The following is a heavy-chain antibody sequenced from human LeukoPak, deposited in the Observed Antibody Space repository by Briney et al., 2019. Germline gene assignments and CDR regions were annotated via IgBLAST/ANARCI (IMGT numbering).Heavy chain of an antibody. J-gene: IGHJ4*02. CDR2: IYYSGST. Sequence: SETLSLTCTVSGDSISSYYWSWIRQPPGKEPEWIGYIYYSGSTNYNPSLKSRVTMSVDTSKNQFSLKLTSVTAADTALYYCARGYSSSSYYFDHWGPGILDTVSS. V-gene: IGHV4-59*01. D-gene: IGHD6-6*01. CDR1: GDSISSYY. CDR3: ARGYSSSSYYFDH.